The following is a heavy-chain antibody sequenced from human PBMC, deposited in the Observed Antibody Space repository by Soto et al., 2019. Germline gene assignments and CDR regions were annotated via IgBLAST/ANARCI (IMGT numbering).Heavy chain of an antibody. CDR3: ARVVVRGVFIFNYFDY. V-gene: IGHV4-31*03. CDR1: GGSISSGVYY. Sequence: QVQLQESGPGLVKPSQTLSLTCTVSGGSISSGVYYWSWIRQHPGNGLEWIGYIYYSGSTYSNPSIKSRVTRSVDTSKTQFALKLSSVTAADTAVYYCARVVVRGVFIFNYFDYWGQGTLVTVSS. CDR2: IYYSGST. J-gene: IGHJ4*02. D-gene: IGHD3-10*01.